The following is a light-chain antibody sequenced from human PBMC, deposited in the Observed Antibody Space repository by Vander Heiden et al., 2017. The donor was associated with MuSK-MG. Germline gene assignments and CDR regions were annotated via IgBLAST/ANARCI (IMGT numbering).Light chain of an antibody. CDR2: DVS. CDR3: SSYTSSSTLGV. J-gene: IGLJ2*01. Sequence: QSALTQPASVSGSPGHSITSSCTGISNDVGGYNYVSWYQHHPGKAPNLMIYDVSNRPSGVSNRFSGSKSGNTASLTITGLQAEDEADYYCSSYTSSSTLGVFGGGTKLTVL. V-gene: IGLV2-14*03. CDR1: SNDVGGYNY.